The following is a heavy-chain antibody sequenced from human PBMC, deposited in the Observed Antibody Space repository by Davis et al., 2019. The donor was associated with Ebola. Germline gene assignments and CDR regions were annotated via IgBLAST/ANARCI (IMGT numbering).Heavy chain of an antibody. CDR2: IKQDGSEK. Sequence: GGSLRLSCAASGFTFSNAWMSWVRQAPGKGLEWVANIKQDGSEKYYVDSVKGRFTISRDNSKNTLYLQMNSLRAADTAVYYCARRATNYNYFDYWGQGTLVTVSS. CDR3: ARRATNYNYFDY. CDR1: GFTFSNAW. D-gene: IGHD2-8*01. J-gene: IGHJ4*02. V-gene: IGHV3-7*03.